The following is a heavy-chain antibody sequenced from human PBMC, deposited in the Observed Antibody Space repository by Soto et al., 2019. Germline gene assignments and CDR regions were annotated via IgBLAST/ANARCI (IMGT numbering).Heavy chain of an antibody. D-gene: IGHD2-15*01. J-gene: IGHJ4*02. V-gene: IGHV3-23*01. CDR1: GFTFSSYA. CDR3: AKDGGRVCSGGTCYFQAPAY. CDR2: IDGSGRNT. Sequence: EVQLLESGGGLVQPGGSLTLSCAASGFTFSSYAMSWVRQAPGKGLEWVSGIDGSGRNTYYADSVKGRFTISRDNTKNTLSVQMDSMRVQDTALYYCAKDGGRVCSGGTCYFQAPAYWGQGTLVT.